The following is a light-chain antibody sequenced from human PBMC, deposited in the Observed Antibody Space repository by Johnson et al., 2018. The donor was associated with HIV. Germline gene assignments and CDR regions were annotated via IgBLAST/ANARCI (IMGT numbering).Light chain of an antibody. CDR1: SSNIGNNY. CDR3: AAWDDSLKGV. V-gene: IGLV1-47*01. Sequence: QSVLTQPPSVSAAPGQKVAISCSGSSSNIGNNYVSWYQQVPGTAPKLLIYRNNQRPSGVPDRFSGSKSGTSASLAISGLQAEDEADYYCAAWDDSLKGVFGTGTKVTVL. J-gene: IGLJ1*01. CDR2: RNN.